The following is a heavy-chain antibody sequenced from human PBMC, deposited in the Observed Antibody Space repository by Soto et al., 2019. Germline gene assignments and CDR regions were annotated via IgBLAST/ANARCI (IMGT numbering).Heavy chain of an antibody. CDR1: GFTFSDYA. CDR3: ARDTSSWYGRGGYRDY. J-gene: IGHJ4*02. V-gene: IGHV3-23*01. CDR2: ISASGGST. D-gene: IGHD6-13*01. Sequence: EVQLLESGGGLVQPGGSLRLSCAASGFTFSDYAMNWVRQAPGKGPEWVSTISASGGSTYYADSVKGRFTISRDNSNNTLYVQMNSLRAEDTAVYYCARDTSSWYGRGGYRDYWGQGTVVTVSS.